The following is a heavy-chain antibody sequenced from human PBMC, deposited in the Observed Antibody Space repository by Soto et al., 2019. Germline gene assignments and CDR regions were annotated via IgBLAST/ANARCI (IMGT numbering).Heavy chain of an antibody. CDR2: IIPIFGTR. J-gene: IGHJ6*02. Sequence: QVQLVHSGAEVKKPGSSVKVSCQASGGTLSSYAINWVRQAPGQGLEWMGGIIPIFGTRKYAQKFQGRVIITADKSTSTAHMELSSLRSEDTAVYYCARGLTPTYDYHYGMDVWGQGTTVTVSS. CDR1: GGTLSSYA. D-gene: IGHD7-27*01. V-gene: IGHV1-69*06. CDR3: ARGLTPTYDYHYGMDV.